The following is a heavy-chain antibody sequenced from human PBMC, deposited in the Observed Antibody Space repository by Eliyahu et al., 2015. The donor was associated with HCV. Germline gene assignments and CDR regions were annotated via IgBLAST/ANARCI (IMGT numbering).Heavy chain of an antibody. J-gene: IGHJ6*02. CDR2: ISDSGST. V-gene: IGHV4-31*03. CDR3: ARDFLRGYPYGMDV. CDR1: GGSISSGGYY. D-gene: IGHD2-15*01. Sequence: QVQLEKSGPGLVKPSQTLSLTCTVSGGSISSGGYYWSWIRQHPGKGLEWIGYISDSGSTYYNPSLKSRVTISVDTSKNQFSLKVSSVTAADTAVYYCARDFLRGYPYGMDVWGQGTTVTVSS.